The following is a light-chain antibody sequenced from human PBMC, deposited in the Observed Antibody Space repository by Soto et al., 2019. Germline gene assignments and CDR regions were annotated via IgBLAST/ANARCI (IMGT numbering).Light chain of an antibody. CDR3: QKYDSAPLT. CDR2: AAS. V-gene: IGKV1-27*01. Sequence: DIQMTQSPSSVSASVVDRVTITCRASQGISNYLAWYQQKPGKVPKLLIYAASTLQSGIPSRFSGSGSGTDFTLTISSLQPEDVATYYCQKYDSAPLTFGQGTRLEIK. CDR1: QGISNY. J-gene: IGKJ5*01.